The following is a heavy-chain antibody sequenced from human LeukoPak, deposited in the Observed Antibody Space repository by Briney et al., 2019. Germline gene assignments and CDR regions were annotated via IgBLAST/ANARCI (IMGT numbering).Heavy chain of an antibody. J-gene: IGHJ4*02. CDR1: GYTFTSYG. D-gene: IGHD6-19*01. V-gene: IGHV1-18*01. CDR2: ISAYNGNT. CDR3: ARDGYSSGWFDY. Sequence: GASVKVSCKASGYTFTSYGISWVQQAPGQGLEWMGWISAYNGNTNYAQKLQGRVTMTTDTSTSTAYVELRSLRSDDTAVYYCARDGYSSGWFDYWGQGTLVTVSS.